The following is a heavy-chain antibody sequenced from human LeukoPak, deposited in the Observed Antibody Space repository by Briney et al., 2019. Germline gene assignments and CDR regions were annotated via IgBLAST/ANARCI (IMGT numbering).Heavy chain of an antibody. D-gene: IGHD4-11*01. J-gene: IGHJ6*03. V-gene: IGHV3-7*01. CDR2: IKQDGSEK. CDR3: ASPATVTTRYMDV. Sequence: GGSLRLSCAASGFTFSSYWMSWVRLAPGKGLEWVANIKQDGSEKYYVDSVRGRFSISRDNARNSLYLQMNGLRAEDTAVYYCASPATVTTRYMDVWGKGTTVTVSS. CDR1: GFTFSSYW.